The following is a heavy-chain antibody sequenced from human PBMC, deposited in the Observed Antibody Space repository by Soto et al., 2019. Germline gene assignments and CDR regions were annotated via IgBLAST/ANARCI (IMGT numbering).Heavy chain of an antibody. J-gene: IGHJ5*02. Sequence: QVQMVQSGTEVKKPGTSVKVSCQAFTTHWVHWVRQAPGQGLEWVGVINPSGSRTLSAQKFQGRVTMTRDTSTSTLYMELRSLTSEDTAVYYCVTDTSRHDLAWWFDPWGQGTLVTVSS. CDR2: INPSGSRT. CDR1: FTTHW. V-gene: IGHV1-46*01. D-gene: IGHD3-3*01. CDR3: VTDTSRHDLAWWFDP.